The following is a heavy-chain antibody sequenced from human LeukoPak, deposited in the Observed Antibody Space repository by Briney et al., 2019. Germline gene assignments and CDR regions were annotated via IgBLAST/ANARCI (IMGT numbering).Heavy chain of an antibody. D-gene: IGHD3-10*01. Sequence: GGSLRLSCAASGFTVSRNYMSWVRQAPGKGLEWVSVIYSGGSTYYADSVKGRFTISRDNSKNTLYLQMNSLRAEDTAVYYCARGPYGSGSNWVDYWGRGTLVTVSS. CDR2: IYSGGST. CDR3: ARGPYGSGSNWVDY. V-gene: IGHV3-53*01. CDR1: GFTVSRNY. J-gene: IGHJ4*02.